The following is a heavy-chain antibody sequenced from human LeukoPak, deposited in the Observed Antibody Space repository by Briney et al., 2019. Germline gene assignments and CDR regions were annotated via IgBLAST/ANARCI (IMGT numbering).Heavy chain of an antibody. D-gene: IGHD5-18*01. V-gene: IGHV1-18*01. CDR2: ISAYNGNT. J-gene: IGHJ4*02. Sequence: ASVKVSCKASGYALTSYGISWVRQAPGQGLEWMGWISAYNGNTNYAQKLQGRVTMTTDTSTSTAYMELRSLRSDDTAVYYCAREVYSYGTMPFDYWGQGTLVTVSS. CDR3: AREVYSYGTMPFDY. CDR1: GYALTSYG.